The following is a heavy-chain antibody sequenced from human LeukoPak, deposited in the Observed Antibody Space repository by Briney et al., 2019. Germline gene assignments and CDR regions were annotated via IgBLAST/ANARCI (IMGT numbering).Heavy chain of an antibody. D-gene: IGHD3-3*01. CDR2: IIPILGIA. J-gene: IGHJ5*02. CDR1: GGTFSSYA. Sequence: SVKVSCKASGGTFSSYAISWVRQAPGQGLEWMGRIIPILGIANYAQKFQGRVTITADKSTSTAYMELSSLRSEDTAVYYCARDTLYYDSWSGYPPKNWFDPWGQGTLVTVSS. V-gene: IGHV1-69*04. CDR3: ARDTLYYDSWSGYPPKNWFDP.